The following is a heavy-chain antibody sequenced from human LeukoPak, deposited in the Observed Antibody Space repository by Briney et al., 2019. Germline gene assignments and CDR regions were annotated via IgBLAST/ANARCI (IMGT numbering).Heavy chain of an antibody. D-gene: IGHD2-8*02. J-gene: IGHJ6*02. CDR2: IIPIFGTA. CDR3: ARVWSLSAKYYYYYYGMDV. CDR1: GGTFSSYA. Sequence: SVKVSCKASGGTFSSYAISWVRQAPGQGLEWMGGIIPIFGTANYAQKFQGRVTITADESTSTAYMELSSLRSEDTAVYYCARVWSLSAKYYYYYYGMDVWGQGTTVTVSS. V-gene: IGHV1-69*13.